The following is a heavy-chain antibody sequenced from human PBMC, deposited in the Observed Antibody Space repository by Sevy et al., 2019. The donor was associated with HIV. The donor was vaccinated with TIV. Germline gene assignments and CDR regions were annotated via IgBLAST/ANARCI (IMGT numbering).Heavy chain of an antibody. D-gene: IGHD2-2*01. V-gene: IGHV3-23*01. J-gene: IGHJ6*02. Sequence: RGSLRLSCAPSGFTFSSYAMSWVRQAPGKGLEWVSTISGSGGSTYYTDSVKGRFTISRDNSKKTLYLQMNSLRAEDTAVYYCAKKYCSSTSCVMDVWGQGTTVTVSS. CDR1: GFTFSSYA. CDR3: AKKYCSSTSCVMDV. CDR2: ISGSGGST.